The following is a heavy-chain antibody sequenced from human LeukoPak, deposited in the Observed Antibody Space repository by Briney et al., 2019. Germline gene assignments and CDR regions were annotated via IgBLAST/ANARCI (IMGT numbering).Heavy chain of an antibody. D-gene: IGHD6-13*01. CDR1: GGTFSSYA. CDR2: IIPIFGTV. CDR3: ARGQQLVGNYYYYGMDV. Sequence: GASVKVSCKASGGTFSSYAISWLRQAPGHGLEWMGGIIPIFGTVHYAQPFQGRVTITADESTNTAYIELTSLRSDDTALYYCARGQQLVGNYYYYGMDVWGQGTTVTVSS. J-gene: IGHJ6*02. V-gene: IGHV1-69*13.